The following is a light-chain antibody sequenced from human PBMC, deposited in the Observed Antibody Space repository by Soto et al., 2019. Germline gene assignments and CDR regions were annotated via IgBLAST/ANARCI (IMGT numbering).Light chain of an antibody. Sequence: EIVLTQSPATLSLSPGKRATLSCRASQSVSSYLAWYQQKPGQAPRLLIYDASNRATGIPARFSGSGSGTDFPLTISTLALEDLAVYYCQQYYSTSFTFAPGTSLDIK. CDR3: QQYYSTSFT. J-gene: IGKJ3*01. CDR1: QSVSSY. CDR2: DAS. V-gene: IGKV3-11*01.